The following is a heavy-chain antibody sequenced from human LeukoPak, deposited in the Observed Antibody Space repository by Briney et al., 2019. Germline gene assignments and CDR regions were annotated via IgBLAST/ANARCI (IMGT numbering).Heavy chain of an antibody. V-gene: IGHV4-4*09. D-gene: IGHD6-13*01. J-gene: IGHJ6*03. CDR1: SGSISSYY. CDR3: ARGGLAAAGTYYYYYMDV. CDR2: IYTSGST. Sequence: SETLSLTCTASSGSISSYYWSWIRQPPGKGLEWIGYIYTSGSTNYNPSLKSRVTIPVDTSKNQFSLKLSSVTAADTAVYYCARGGLAAAGTYYYYYMDVWGKGTTVTVSS.